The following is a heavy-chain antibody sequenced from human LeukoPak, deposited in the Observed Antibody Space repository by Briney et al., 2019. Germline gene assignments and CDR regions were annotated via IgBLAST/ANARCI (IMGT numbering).Heavy chain of an antibody. V-gene: IGHV1-24*01. Sequence: GASVKVSCKVSGYTLTELSMHWVRQAPGKGLEWMGGFDPEDGETIYARKFQGRVTMTEDTSTDTAYMELSSLRSEDTAVYYCATDRGFYDSSGYYFNWFGPWGQGTLVTVSS. D-gene: IGHD3-22*01. CDR1: GYTLTELS. J-gene: IGHJ5*02. CDR3: ATDRGFYDSSGYYFNWFGP. CDR2: FDPEDGET.